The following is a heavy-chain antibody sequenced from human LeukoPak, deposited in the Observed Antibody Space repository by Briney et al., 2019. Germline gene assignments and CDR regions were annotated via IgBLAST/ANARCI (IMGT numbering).Heavy chain of an antibody. V-gene: IGHV3-23*01. CDR1: GFTFSSYA. D-gene: IGHD3-9*01. Sequence: GGSLRLSCAASGFTFSSYAMSWVRQTAGKGLEWVSSISSSGGSTYYADSVKGRFTISRDYSKNTLYLQMNSLRAEDTAVYYCAKEGQVRYFDWSPYYFDYWGQGPLVPVSS. J-gene: IGHJ4*02. CDR2: ISSSGGST. CDR3: AKEGQVRYFDWSPYYFDY.